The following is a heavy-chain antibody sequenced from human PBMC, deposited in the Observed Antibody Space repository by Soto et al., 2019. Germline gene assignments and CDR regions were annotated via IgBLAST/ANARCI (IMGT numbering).Heavy chain of an antibody. Sequence: QVQLVESGGGVVQPGRSLRLSCAASGFTFSSYGMHWVRQAPGKGLEWVAVIWYDGSNKYYADSVKGRFTISRDNSKNTLYLQMNSLRAEDTAVYYCARTNLISIVGATHWYFDLWGRGTLVTVSS. CDR1: GFTFSSYG. CDR3: ARTNLISIVGATHWYFDL. V-gene: IGHV3-33*01. D-gene: IGHD1-26*01. CDR2: IWYDGSNK. J-gene: IGHJ2*01.